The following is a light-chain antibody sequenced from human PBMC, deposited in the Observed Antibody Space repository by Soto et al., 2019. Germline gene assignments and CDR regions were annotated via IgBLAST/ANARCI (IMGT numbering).Light chain of an antibody. CDR1: QSISSY. Sequence: DIQMTQSPSSLSASVVDRVTITCRARQSISSYLSRYQQKPGKAPKLLSYAASSLHSGVPSRISGSGSGTDFTTTISRLQPEDFETYCYQRRYRTPYTCGQGTRLEIK. J-gene: IGKJ2*01. CDR2: AAS. V-gene: IGKV1-39*01. CDR3: QRRYRTPYT.